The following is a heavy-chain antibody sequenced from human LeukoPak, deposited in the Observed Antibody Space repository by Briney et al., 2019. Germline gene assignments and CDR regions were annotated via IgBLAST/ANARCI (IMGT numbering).Heavy chain of an antibody. V-gene: IGHV3-48*03. CDR2: ISSSGSTI. J-gene: IGHJ6*04. CDR3: PRDTLVVVTAPNHYYYGMDV. D-gene: IGHD2-21*02. Sequence: GGSLRLSCAASGFTFSSYEMNWVRQAPGKGLEWVSYISSSGSTIYYADSVKGRFTISRDNTKNSLYLQMNSLRAEDTAVYYCPRDTLVVVTAPNHYYYGMDVWGEGTRGNVFS. CDR1: GFTFSSYE.